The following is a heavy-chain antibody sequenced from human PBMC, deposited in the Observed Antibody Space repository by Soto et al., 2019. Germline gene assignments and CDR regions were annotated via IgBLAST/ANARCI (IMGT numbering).Heavy chain of an antibody. Sequence: EAQLVEYGGGLVQPGGSLRLSCAASGFTFSTYWMNWVRQAPGMGLEWLAIIRQDGTETHYVDSVKGRFTISRDNTKNSLFLQMNNLRADDTAVYYCVGGAGWECDYWGQGTLVTVSS. CDR1: GFTFSTYW. CDR3: VGGAGWECDY. D-gene: IGHD1-26*01. CDR2: IRQDGTET. J-gene: IGHJ4*02. V-gene: IGHV3-7*03.